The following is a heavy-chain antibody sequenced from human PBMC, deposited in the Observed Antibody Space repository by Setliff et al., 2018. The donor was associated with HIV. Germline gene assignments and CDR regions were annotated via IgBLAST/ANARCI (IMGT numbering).Heavy chain of an antibody. CDR1: GFTFSSYG. D-gene: IGHD6-13*01. CDR3: ATGGMAAAGPGGGHGLDV. CDR2: ISGRDGRT. J-gene: IGHJ6*02. Sequence: PGGSLRLSCAAFGFTFSSYGMSWVRQAPGKGLEWVSTISGRDGRTYYANSVKGRFTISRDSSKNTLSLQMSSLRAEDTALYYCATGGMAAAGPGGGHGLDVWGQGTTVTVSS. V-gene: IGHV3-23*01.